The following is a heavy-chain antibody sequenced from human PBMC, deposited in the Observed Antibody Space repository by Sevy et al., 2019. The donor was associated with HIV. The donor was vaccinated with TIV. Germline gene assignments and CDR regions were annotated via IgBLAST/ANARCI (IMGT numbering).Heavy chain of an antibody. D-gene: IGHD5-12*01. V-gene: IGHV3-15*01. CDR1: GFTFSSAW. CDR3: ITDPAYRGYDEEVINYYFYGMDV. CDR2: IKSEFDGGAI. Sequence: GGSLRLSCTASGFTFSSAWMSWVRQAPGKGLEWVDRIKSEFDGGAIDYAAPVKGRFSISREDSKTTVYLQMNSLKTDDTAVYYCITDPAYRGYDEEVINYYFYGMDVWGQGTTVTVSS. J-gene: IGHJ6*02.